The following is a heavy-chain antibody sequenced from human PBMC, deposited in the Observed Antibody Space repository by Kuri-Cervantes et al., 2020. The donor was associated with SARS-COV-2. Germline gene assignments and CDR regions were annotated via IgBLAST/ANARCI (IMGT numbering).Heavy chain of an antibody. D-gene: IGHD4-17*01. V-gene: IGHV3-30*02. Sequence: GESLKISCAASGFTFSSYGMHWVRQAPGKGLEWVAVIWYGGSNKYYADSVKGRFTISRDNSKNTLYLQMNSLRAEDTAVYYCAKDSLRRPFYYYYYYMDVWGKGTTVTVSS. CDR2: IWYGGSNK. CDR3: AKDSLRRPFYYYYYYMDV. J-gene: IGHJ6*03. CDR1: GFTFSSYG.